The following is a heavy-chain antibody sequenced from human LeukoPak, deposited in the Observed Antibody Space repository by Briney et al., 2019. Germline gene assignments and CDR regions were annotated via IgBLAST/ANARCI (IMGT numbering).Heavy chain of an antibody. CDR2: FDPEDGET. D-gene: IGHD2-2*01. J-gene: IGHJ6*03. CDR1: GYTLTELS. Sequence: ASVKVSCKVSGYTLTELSMHWVRQAPGKGLEWMGGFDPEDGETIYAQKFQGRVTMTEDTSTDTAYMELSSLRSEDTAVYYCATLGYYCSSTSCYLSPSTYYYMDVWGKGTTVTVSS. CDR3: ATLGYYCSSTSCYLSPSTYYYMDV. V-gene: IGHV1-24*01.